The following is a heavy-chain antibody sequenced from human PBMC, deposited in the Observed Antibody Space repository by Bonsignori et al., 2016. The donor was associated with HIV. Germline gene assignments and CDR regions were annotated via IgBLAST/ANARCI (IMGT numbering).Heavy chain of an antibody. D-gene: IGHD5-18*01. V-gene: IGHV4-4*07. J-gene: IGHJ4*02. Sequence: SETLSLTCTVSGGSITTYFWNWIRQPAGKELEWIGRVSTGGSSSYNPSLKSRVTMSLDTSKSQFSLILNSVTTADTAVYYCARGADLLQLDYWGQGALVTVSS. CDR3: ARGADLLQLDY. CDR2: VSTGGSS. CDR1: GGSITTYF.